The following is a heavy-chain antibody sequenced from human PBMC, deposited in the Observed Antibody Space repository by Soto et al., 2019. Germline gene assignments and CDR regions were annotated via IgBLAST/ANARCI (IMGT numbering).Heavy chain of an antibody. Sequence: QVQLVQSGAEEKKPGASVKVSCKASGYTFTSYAMHWVRQAPGQRLEWMGWINAGNGNTKYSQKFQGRVTITRDTSASTAYKELSSLRSEDTAVYYCARGTVYGDNWGQGTLVTVSS. CDR2: INAGNGNT. CDR3: ARGTVYGDN. V-gene: IGHV1-3*05. J-gene: IGHJ4*02. D-gene: IGHD1-20*01. CDR1: GYTFTSYA.